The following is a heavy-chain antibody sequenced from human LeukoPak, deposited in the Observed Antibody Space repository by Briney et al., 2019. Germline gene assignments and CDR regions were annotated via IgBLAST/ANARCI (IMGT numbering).Heavy chain of an antibody. V-gene: IGHV3-64D*09. CDR3: VKGYCSSISCFGDY. CDR2: ISSNGYST. J-gene: IGHJ4*02. Sequence: GGSLRLSCSASGFTFSDYAMYWVRQAPGKGLEYVSAISSNGYSTYYGDSAKGRFTISRDNSKNTLYLQMSSLRAEDTAVYYCVKGYCSSISCFGDYWGQGTLVTFSS. CDR1: GFTFSDYA. D-gene: IGHD2-2*01.